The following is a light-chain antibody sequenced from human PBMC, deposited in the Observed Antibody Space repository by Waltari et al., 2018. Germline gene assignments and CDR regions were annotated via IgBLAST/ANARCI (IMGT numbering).Light chain of an antibody. J-gene: IGLJ3*02. CDR2: ENN. Sequence: SFELTQPPSVSVSPGQTATITCSGAILGHKNSCWYQQKPGQSPVLVIHENNKRPSGIPERFSGSNPGNTATLTSSGTQSLDEADYYCQAWDSNTVFGGGTKLTVL. V-gene: IGLV3-1*01. CDR1: ILGHKN. CDR3: QAWDSNTV.